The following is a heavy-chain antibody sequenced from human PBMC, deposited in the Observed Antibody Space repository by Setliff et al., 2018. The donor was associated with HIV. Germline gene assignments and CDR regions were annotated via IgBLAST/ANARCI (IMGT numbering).Heavy chain of an antibody. D-gene: IGHD3-10*01. CDR2: INAGNGNT. Sequence: ASVKVSCKASGYTFTDFAIYWMRQAPGQRLEWLGWINAGNGNTEYSQNFQGRVTISRDTSASTAYMELSSLTSEDTAVYYCATDPTSRAYGSGSFGWLDPWGQGTLVTVSS. CDR3: ATDPTSRAYGSGSFGWLDP. CDR1: GYTFTDFA. V-gene: IGHV1-3*01. J-gene: IGHJ5*02.